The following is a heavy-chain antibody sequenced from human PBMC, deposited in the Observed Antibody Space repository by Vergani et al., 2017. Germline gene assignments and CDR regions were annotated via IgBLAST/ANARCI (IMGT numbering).Heavy chain of an antibody. J-gene: IGHJ4*02. CDR1: GGSISSYY. D-gene: IGHD5-24*01. Sequence: QVQLQESGPGLVKPSETLSLTCTVSGGSISSYYWSWILQPPGKGLEWIGYIYYSGSTNYNPSLKSRVTISVDTSKNQFSLKLSSVTAADTAVYYCARGGGMATTLTYFDYWGQGTLVTVTS. CDR3: ARGGGMATTLTYFDY. V-gene: IGHV4-59*01. CDR2: IYYSGST.